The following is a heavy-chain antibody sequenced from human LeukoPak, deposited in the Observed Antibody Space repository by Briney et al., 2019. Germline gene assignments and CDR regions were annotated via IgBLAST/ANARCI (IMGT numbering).Heavy chain of an antibody. J-gene: IGHJ4*02. Sequence: GASVKVSCKVSGYTLTELSMHWVRQAPGKGLEWMGGFAPEDGETIYAQKFQGRVTMTEDTSTDTAYMELSSLKSEDTAVYYCATVLSSWSYYFEYWGQGTLVTVSS. CDR3: ATVLSSWSYYFEY. D-gene: IGHD6-13*01. CDR1: GYTLTELS. CDR2: FAPEDGET. V-gene: IGHV1-24*01.